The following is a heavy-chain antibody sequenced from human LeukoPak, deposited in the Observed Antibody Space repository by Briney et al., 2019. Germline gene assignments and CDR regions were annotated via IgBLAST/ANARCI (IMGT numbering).Heavy chain of an antibody. J-gene: IGHJ4*02. CDR2: IIPILGIA. V-gene: IGHV1-69*04. D-gene: IGHD3-10*01. CDR3: ARDVGGLWFGDQNSGY. CDR1: GGTFSSYT. Sequence: SVKVSCKASGGTFSSYTISWVRQAPGQGLEWMGRIIPILGIANYAQKFQGRVTITADKSTSTAYMEPSSLRSEDTAVYYCARDVGGLWFGDQNSGYWGQGTLVTASS.